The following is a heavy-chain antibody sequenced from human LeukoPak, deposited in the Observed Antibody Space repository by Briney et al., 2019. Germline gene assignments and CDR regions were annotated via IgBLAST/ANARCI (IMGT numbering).Heavy chain of an antibody. CDR2: IYHSGST. CDR3: AREGNRVIIPKTYDYSNYDAL. D-gene: IGHD4-11*01. CDR1: GYSIISGYH. Sequence: SSETLSLTCAVYGYSIISGYHWGWIRQPPGKGLEWIGSIYHSGSTYYNPSLKSRVTISVDTSKNQFSLKLSSVTAADTAVYYCAREGNRVIIPKTYDYSNYDALWGEGTLVTVSS. V-gene: IGHV4-38-2*02. J-gene: IGHJ4*02.